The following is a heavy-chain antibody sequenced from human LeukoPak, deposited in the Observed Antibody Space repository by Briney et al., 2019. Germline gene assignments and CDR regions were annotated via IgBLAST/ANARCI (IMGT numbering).Heavy chain of an antibody. CDR2: IYPGDSDT. CDR1: GYSFTSYW. Sequence: GESLKISCKGSGYSFTSYWIDWVRQMPGKGLEWMGIIYPGDSDTRYSPSFQGQVTISADKSISTAYLQWSSLKASDTAMYYCARLGGSYDILTGYYEPNWFDPWGQGTLVTVSS. CDR3: ARLGGSYDILTGYYEPNWFDP. V-gene: IGHV5-51*01. J-gene: IGHJ5*02. D-gene: IGHD3-9*01.